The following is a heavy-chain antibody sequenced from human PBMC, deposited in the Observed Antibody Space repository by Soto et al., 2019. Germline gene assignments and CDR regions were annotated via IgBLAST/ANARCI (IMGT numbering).Heavy chain of an antibody. D-gene: IGHD6-13*01. CDR2: IYPGDSDT. J-gene: IGHJ5*02. Sequence: GESLKISCKGSGYSFTSYWIGWVRQMPGKGLEWMGIIYPGDSDTRYSPSFQGQVTISADKSISTAYLQWSSLKASDTAMYYCARLQAAAGDNDLTFDPWGQGTLVTVSS. CDR3: ARLQAAAGDNDLTFDP. V-gene: IGHV5-51*01. CDR1: GYSFTSYW.